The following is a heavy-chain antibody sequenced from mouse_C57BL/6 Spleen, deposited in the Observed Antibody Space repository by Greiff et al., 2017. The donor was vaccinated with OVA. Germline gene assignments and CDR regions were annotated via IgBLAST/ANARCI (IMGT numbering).Heavy chain of an antibody. V-gene: IGHV1-42*01. CDR2: INPSTGGT. CDR1: GYSFTGYY. Sequence: EVQLQQSGPELVKPGASVKISCKASGYSFTGYYMNWVKQSPEKSLEWIGEINPSTGGTTYNQKFKAKATLTVDKSSSTAYMQLKSLTSEDSAVYYCARYPSHYYGSSYGYFDVWGTGTTVTVSS. D-gene: IGHD1-1*01. CDR3: ARYPSHYYGSSYGYFDV. J-gene: IGHJ1*03.